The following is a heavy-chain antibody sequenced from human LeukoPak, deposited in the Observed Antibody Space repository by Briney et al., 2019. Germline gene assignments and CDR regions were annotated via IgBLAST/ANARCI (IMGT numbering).Heavy chain of an antibody. V-gene: IGHV1-58*02. J-gene: IGHJ4*02. D-gene: IGHD4-17*01. CDR2: IVVGSGNT. CDR1: GFTFTSSA. CDR3: TREGAYGAHGFDY. Sequence: ASVKVSCKASGFTFTSSAMQWVRQARGQRLEWIGWIVVGSGNTNYAQKFLERVTITRDMSTSTAYMELSSLRSEDTAVYYCTREGAYGAHGFDYWGQGTLITVSS.